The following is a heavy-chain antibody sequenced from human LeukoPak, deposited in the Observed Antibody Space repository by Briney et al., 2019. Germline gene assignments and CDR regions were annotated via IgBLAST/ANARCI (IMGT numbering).Heavy chain of an antibody. CDR1: GGSFSGYY. D-gene: IGHD5-24*01. CDR3: ARGRGDGYNYSDY. Sequence: SETLSLTCAVSGGSFSGYYWSWIRQPPGKGLEWIGEINHSGSTNYNPSLKSRVTISVDTSKNQFSLKLSSVTAADTAVYYCARGRGDGYNYSDYWGQGTLVTVSS. CDR2: INHSGST. J-gene: IGHJ4*02. V-gene: IGHV4-34*01.